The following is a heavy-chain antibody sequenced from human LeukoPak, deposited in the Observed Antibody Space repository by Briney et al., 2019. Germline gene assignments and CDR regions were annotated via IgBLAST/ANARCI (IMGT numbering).Heavy chain of an antibody. V-gene: IGHV1-46*01. J-gene: IGHJ4*02. CDR1: GYTFTSYY. CDR3: ACGDYGGNPPAY. Sequence: GASVKVSCKASGYTFTSYYMHWVRQAPGQGLEWMGVINPSGGSTSYAQKFQGRVTMTRDTSTSTVYMELSSLRSEDTAVYYCACGDYGGNPPAYWGQGTLVTVSS. CDR2: INPSGGST. D-gene: IGHD4-23*01.